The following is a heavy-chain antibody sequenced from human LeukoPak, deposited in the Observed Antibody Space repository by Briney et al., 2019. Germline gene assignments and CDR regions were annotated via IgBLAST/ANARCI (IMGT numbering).Heavy chain of an antibody. CDR1: GFTVSSNY. J-gene: IGHJ4*02. CDR3: ASQTSVKYYFDY. CDR2: IYSGGST. D-gene: IGHD4-17*01. Sequence: GGSLRLSCAASGFTVSSNYMSWVRQAPGKGLEWVSVIYSGGSTYYADSVKGRFTISRDNSKNTLYLQMNSLRAEDTAVYYCASQTSVKYYFDYWGQGTLVTISS. V-gene: IGHV3-53*01.